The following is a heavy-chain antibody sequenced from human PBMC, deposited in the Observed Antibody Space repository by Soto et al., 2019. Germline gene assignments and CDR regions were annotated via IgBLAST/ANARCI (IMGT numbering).Heavy chain of an antibody. J-gene: IGHJ6*02. CDR3: ARRQWLVGGYYYGMDV. CDR1: GYTFTSYG. V-gene: IGHV1-18*01. Sequence: QVQLVQSGAEVKKPGASVKVSCKASGYTFTSYGISWVRQAPGQGLDGMGWTSAYNGNTNYAQKLQGRVTMTTDTSTSTAYMELRSLRSDDTAVDDCARRQWLVGGYYYGMDVWGQGTTVTVSS. CDR2: TSAYNGNT. D-gene: IGHD6-19*01.